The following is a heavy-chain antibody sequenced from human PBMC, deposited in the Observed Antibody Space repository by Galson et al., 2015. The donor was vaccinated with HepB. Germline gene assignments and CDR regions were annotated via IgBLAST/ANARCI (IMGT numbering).Heavy chain of an antibody. CDR1: GFSLRTSGVG. CDR2: IYWSDDK. V-gene: IGHV2-5*01. D-gene: IGHD2-8*02. J-gene: IGHJ4*02. Sequence: PALVKPTQTLTLTCTFSGFSLRTSGVGVGWVRQSPGKALEWLALIYWSDDKLYSPSLRSRLTITKDTSKNQVVLTMTNLDPMDTATYYCARSLGLVGPSFDNWGQGTLVTVSS. CDR3: ARSLGLVGPSFDN.